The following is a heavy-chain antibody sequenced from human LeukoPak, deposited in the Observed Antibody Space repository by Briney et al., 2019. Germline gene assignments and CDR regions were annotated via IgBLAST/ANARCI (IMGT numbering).Heavy chain of an antibody. V-gene: IGHV3-66*01. CDR3: AYSKQYATFDY. Sequence: ETLSLTCTVSGGSISSSSHYWSWIRQPPGKGLEWVSIIYSDGTTYYVDSVRGRFSISRDNSKNTLYLQVNSLRAEDTAVYYCAYSKQYATFDYWGQGTLVTVSS. CDR1: GGSISSSSHY. D-gene: IGHD6-13*01. J-gene: IGHJ4*02. CDR2: IYSDGTT.